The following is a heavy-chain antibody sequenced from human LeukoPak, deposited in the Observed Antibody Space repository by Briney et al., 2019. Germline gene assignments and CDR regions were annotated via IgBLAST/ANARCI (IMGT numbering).Heavy chain of an antibody. V-gene: IGHV3-23*01. Sequence: GGSLRLSCAASGFTFSSYAMSWVRQAPGKGLEWVSTISGSGGSTYYADSVKGRFTISRDNSKNTLYLQMNSLRAEDTAVYYCAKGVTIFGVVIPRNFDYWGQGTLVTVSS. J-gene: IGHJ4*02. CDR3: AKGVTIFGVVIPRNFDY. CDR1: GFTFSSYA. D-gene: IGHD3-3*01. CDR2: ISGSGGST.